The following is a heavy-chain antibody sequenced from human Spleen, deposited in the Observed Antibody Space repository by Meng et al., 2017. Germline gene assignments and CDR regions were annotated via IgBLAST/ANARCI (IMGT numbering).Heavy chain of an antibody. CDR1: GGPISSSSHY. Sequence: QLQQWGAGLLEPSETLALTGTGSGGPISSSSHYWGWIRQPPGKGLEWIGSIYYTGRTNYNPSLKSRVTILVDTSETQFSLKLSSVTAADTAVYYCARTSDYDSTRGNWYFDLWGRGTLVTVSS. CDR3: ARTSDYDSTRGNWYFDL. CDR2: IYYTGRT. V-gene: IGHV4-39*07. D-gene: IGHD3-22*01. J-gene: IGHJ2*01.